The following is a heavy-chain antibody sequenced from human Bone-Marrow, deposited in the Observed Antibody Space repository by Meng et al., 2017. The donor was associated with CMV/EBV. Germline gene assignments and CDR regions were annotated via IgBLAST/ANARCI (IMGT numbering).Heavy chain of an antibody. CDR2: IYYSGST. Sequence: SETLSLTCSVSGDSIMSHYWSWIRQPPGKGLEWIGYIYYSGSTNYNPSLKIRVTISVDTSKNQFSLKLSSVTAADTAVYYCARDRQRIEYYDFWSGYHPSWFDPWGQGTLVTVSS. CDR3: ARDRQRIEYYDFWSGYHPSWFDP. CDR1: GDSIMSHY. J-gene: IGHJ5*02. V-gene: IGHV4-59*11. D-gene: IGHD3-3*01.